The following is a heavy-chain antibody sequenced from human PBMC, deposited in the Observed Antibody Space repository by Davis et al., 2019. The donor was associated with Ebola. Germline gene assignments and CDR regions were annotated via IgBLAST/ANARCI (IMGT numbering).Heavy chain of an antibody. Sequence: GESLKISCVTSGFTFSSSAMNWVRQAPGMGLEWVSTISGSGGSTYYGESVKGRLTISRDNSMTTLYLQMNSLRAEDTAVYYCVKVLYYTFWSGSYNYYYAMDVWGQGTTVTVSS. V-gene: IGHV3-23*01. CDR1: GFTFSSSA. CDR3: VKVLYYTFWSGSYNYYYAMDV. D-gene: IGHD3-3*01. CDR2: ISGSGGST. J-gene: IGHJ6*02.